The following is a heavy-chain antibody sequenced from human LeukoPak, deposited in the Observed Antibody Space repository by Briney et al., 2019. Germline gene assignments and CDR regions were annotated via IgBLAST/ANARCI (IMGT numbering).Heavy chain of an antibody. J-gene: IGHJ4*02. CDR3: ARHGSTDYFDY. V-gene: IGHV4-59*08. CDR1: GGSISSHY. Sequence: SETLSLTCAVSGGSISSHYWSWIRQPPGKGLEWIGFIYYSGSTNYNPSLKSRVTISVDTSKNQFSLRLSSVTAADTAVYYCARHGSTDYFDYWGQGTLLTVSS. CDR2: IYYSGST. D-gene: IGHD2-2*03.